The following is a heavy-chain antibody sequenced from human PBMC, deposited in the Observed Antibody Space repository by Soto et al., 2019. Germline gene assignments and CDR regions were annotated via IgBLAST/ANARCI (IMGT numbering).Heavy chain of an antibody. CDR2: IIPIFGTA. D-gene: IGHD1-7*01. J-gene: IGHJ3*02. CDR3: ASPYGRTTPAFDI. V-gene: IGHV1-69*13. Sequence: SVKVSCKASGGTFSSYAISWVRQAPGQGLEWMGGIIPIFGTANCAQKFQGRVTITADESTSTAYMELSSLRSEDTAVYYCASPYGRTTPAFDIWGQGTMXTVSS. CDR1: GGTFSSYA.